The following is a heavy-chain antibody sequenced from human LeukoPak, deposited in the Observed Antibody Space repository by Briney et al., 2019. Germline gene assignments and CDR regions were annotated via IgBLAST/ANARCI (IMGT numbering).Heavy chain of an antibody. CDR2: INPSGGST. V-gene: IGHV1-46*01. J-gene: IGHJ5*02. CDR3: ARTNCSGGSCYNWFDP. CDR1: GYTFASYY. Sequence: VASVKVSCKASGYTFASYYMHWVRQAPGQGLEWMGIINPSGGSTSYAQKFQGRVTMTRDTSTSIVYMELSSLRSEDTAVYYCARTNCSGGSCYNWFDPWGQGTLVTVSS. D-gene: IGHD2-15*01.